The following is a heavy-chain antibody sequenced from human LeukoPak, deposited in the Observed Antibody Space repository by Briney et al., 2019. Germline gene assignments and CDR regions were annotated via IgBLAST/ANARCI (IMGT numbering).Heavy chain of an antibody. V-gene: IGHV3-21*01. CDR3: ARDTRAAMAGHDY. J-gene: IGHJ4*02. D-gene: IGHD5-18*01. CDR1: GFTFSSYS. CDR2: ISSSSSYI. Sequence: GGSLRLSCAASGFTFSSYSMNWVRQAPGKGLEWVSSISSSSSYIYYADSVKGRFTISRDNAKNSLYLQMNSLRAEDTAVYYCARDTRAAMAGHDYWGQGTLVTVSS.